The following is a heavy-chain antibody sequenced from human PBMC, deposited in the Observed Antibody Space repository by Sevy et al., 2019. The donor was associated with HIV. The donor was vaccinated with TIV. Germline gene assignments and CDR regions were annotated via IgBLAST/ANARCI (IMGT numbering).Heavy chain of an antibody. V-gene: IGHV4-4*07. CDR1: GGSISSYY. CDR2: IYTSGST. D-gene: IGHD2-2*01. J-gene: IGHJ6*02. Sequence: SETLSLTCTVSGGSISSYYWSWIRQPAGKGLEWIGRIYTSGSTNFNPSLKSRVTMSVDTSKNQFSLKLSSVTAADTAVYYCARSTGYCSSTSCPYYYYYGMDVWGQGTTVTVSS. CDR3: ARSTGYCSSTSCPYYYYYGMDV.